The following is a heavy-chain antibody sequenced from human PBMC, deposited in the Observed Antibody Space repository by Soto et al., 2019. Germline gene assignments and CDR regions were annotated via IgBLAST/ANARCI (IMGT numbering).Heavy chain of an antibody. D-gene: IGHD6-13*01. CDR3: ARTSWQQLVYNYYYYGMDV. Sequence: SVKVSCTASGYTFTGYYMHWVRQAPGQGLEWMGGIIPIFGTANYAQKFQGRVTITADESTSTAYMELSSLRSEDTAVYYCARTSWQQLVYNYYYYGMDVWGQGTTVTVSS. J-gene: IGHJ6*02. V-gene: IGHV1-69*13. CDR1: GYTFTGYY. CDR2: IIPIFGTA.